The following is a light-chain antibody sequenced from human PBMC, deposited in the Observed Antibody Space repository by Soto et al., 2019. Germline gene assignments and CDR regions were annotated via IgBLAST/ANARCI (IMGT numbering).Light chain of an antibody. J-gene: IGLJ3*02. V-gene: IGLV3-27*01. CDR3: YSAADNIGV. CDR1: VLAKKY. CDR2: KDS. Sequence: SYELTQPSSVSVSPGQTARITCSGDVLAKKYARWFQQKPGQAPVLVIYKDSERPSGIPERFSGSSSGTTVTLTISGAQVEDEADYYCYSAADNIGVFGGGTQLTVL.